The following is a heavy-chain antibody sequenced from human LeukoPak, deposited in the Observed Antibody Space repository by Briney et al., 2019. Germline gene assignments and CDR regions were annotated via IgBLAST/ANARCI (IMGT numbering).Heavy chain of an antibody. CDR2: IKQEGSEK. J-gene: IGHJ5*02. D-gene: IGHD3-3*01. Sequence: GGSLRLSCAASGFTFSSYWMSWVGQAPGKGLEWVANIKQEGSEKYYVDSVKGRFTISRDNAKNSLYLQMNSLRAEDTAVYYCARGQGITIFGVVMGGHNWFDPWGQGTLVTVSS. CDR3: ARGQGITIFGVVMGGHNWFDP. V-gene: IGHV3-7*01. CDR1: GFTFSSYW.